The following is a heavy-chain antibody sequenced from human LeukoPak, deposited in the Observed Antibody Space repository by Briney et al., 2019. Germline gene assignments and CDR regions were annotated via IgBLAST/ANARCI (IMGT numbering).Heavy chain of an antibody. CDR2: INTGGGST. CDR3: ARDRGTNWNYFDF. V-gene: IGHV3-23*01. J-gene: IGHJ4*02. CDR1: GFSFSGHW. Sequence: PGGSLRLSCTASGFSFSGHWMHWARQLPGKGLEWVSTINTGGGSTYYADSVKDRFTISRDNSQNTLYLQLNSLRAEDTAVYYCARDRGTNWNYFDFWGQGTLVTVSS. D-gene: IGHD3-3*01.